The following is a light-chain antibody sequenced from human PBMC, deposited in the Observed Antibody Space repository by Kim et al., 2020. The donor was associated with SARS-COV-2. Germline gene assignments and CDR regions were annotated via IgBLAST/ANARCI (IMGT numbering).Light chain of an antibody. V-gene: IGKV6-21*01. CDR1: QSIGSS. Sequence: VTPKEKVTLTCRASQSIGSSLYWYQKKPDQSPKLLIKSASQSFSGVPSRFGGSGSGTDFTLTINSLEAEDAATYYCHQTSSLPRTFGQGTKVDIK. CDR2: SAS. CDR3: HQTSSLPRT. J-gene: IGKJ1*01.